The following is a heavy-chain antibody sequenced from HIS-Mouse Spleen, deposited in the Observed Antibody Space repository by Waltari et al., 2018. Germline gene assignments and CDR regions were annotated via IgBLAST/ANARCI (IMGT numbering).Heavy chain of an antibody. CDR3: AREGYSGYDYFDY. Sequence: QVQLVESGGGVVQPGRSLRLSCAASGFTFRTYSMQWVRQAPGKGLEWVAVISYDGSNKYYADSVKGRFTISRDNSKNTLYLQMNSLRAEDTAVYYCAREGYSGYDYFDYWGQGTLVTVSS. V-gene: IGHV3-30*04. J-gene: IGHJ4*02. CDR1: GFTFRTYS. D-gene: IGHD5-12*01. CDR2: ISYDGSNK.